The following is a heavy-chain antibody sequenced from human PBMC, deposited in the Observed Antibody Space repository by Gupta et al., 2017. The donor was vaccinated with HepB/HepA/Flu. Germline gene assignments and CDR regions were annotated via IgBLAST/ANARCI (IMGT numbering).Heavy chain of an antibody. CDR2: IYSGGST. J-gene: IGHJ3*02. D-gene: IGHD3-22*01. CDR3: ARVFDSYYDRSGVAVGAFDI. V-gene: IGHV3-53*01. Sequence: EVKLVESGGGLIQPGGSLRVSCAASGFTVRSNYMSWVRQAPGKGLEWVSGIYSGGSTYYADSVKGRFTISRDKSKNTLYLQMNSLRADDTAIYYCARVFDSYYDRSGVAVGAFDIWGQGTMVTVSS. CDR1: GFTVRSNY.